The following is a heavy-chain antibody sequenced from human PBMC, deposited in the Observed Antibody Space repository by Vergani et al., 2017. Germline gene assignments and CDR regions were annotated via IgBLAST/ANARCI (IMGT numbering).Heavy chain of an antibody. D-gene: IGHD2-2*01. CDR2: ISYDGSNK. Sequence: QVQLVESGGGVVQPGRSLRLSCAASGFTFSSYAMHWVRQAPGKGLEWVAVISYDGSNKYYADSVKGRFTISRDNSKNTLYLQMNSLRAEDTAVYYCARDQFDIVVVPAASLWGQGTLVTVSS. V-gene: IGHV3-30-3*01. CDR3: ARDQFDIVVVPAASL. CDR1: GFTFSSYA. J-gene: IGHJ4*02.